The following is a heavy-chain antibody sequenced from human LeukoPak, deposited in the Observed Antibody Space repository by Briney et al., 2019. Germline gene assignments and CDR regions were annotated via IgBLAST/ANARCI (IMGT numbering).Heavy chain of an antibody. D-gene: IGHD3-16*01. CDR2: ISANNGDT. J-gene: IGHJ4*02. V-gene: IGHV1-18*01. CDR1: GYTFTSYG. Sequence: ASVKVSCKASGYTFTSYGIAWVRQAPGQGLQWMGWISANNGDTSYSQKLQGRVTMTTDASTNTAYMELRSLTSDDTAVYYCARDPPGLTLGSPGDYWGQGTLVIVSS. CDR3: ARDPPGLTLGSPGDY.